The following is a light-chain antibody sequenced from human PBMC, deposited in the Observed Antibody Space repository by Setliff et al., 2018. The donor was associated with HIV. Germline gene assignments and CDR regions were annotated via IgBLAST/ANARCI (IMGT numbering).Light chain of an antibody. V-gene: IGLV2-14*01. CDR2: EVS. Sequence: ALAQPASVSGSPGQSITISCTGTSSDVGGSDYVSWYQQHPGKAPKLMIYEVSNRPSWVSNRFSGSKSGNTASLTISGLQAEDAADYYCSSYTFSSTPYVFGTGTKVTVL. CDR3: SSYTFSSTPYV. CDR1: SSDVGGSDY. J-gene: IGLJ1*01.